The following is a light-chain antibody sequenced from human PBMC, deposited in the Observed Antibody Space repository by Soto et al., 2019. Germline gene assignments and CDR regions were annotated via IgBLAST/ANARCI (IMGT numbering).Light chain of an antibody. CDR2: AAS. Sequence: DVQMTQSPCTLSVSVVDRVTITFLASQTISSWLASYQQKPGKAPKLLIYAASSLQSGVPSRFSGSGSGTDFTLTISSLQPEDFATYYCQQSYSTPQPFGQGTKVDIK. J-gene: IGKJ1*01. CDR1: QTISSW. CDR3: QQSYSTPQP. V-gene: IGKV1-39*01.